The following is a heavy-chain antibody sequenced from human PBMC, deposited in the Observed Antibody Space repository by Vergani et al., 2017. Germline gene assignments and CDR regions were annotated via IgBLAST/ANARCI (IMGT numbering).Heavy chain of an antibody. CDR1: EFTLSTYA. Sequence: EVQLLESGGGLVQPGGSLRLSCSASEFTLSTYAMTWVRQAPGKGLEWVSGLSNSGGSTDYADSVKGRFTISRDNSKNTLYLQMNSLRAEDTAVYYCANSIGPIVVVPAAPFDYWGQGTLVTVSS. J-gene: IGHJ4*02. CDR3: ANSIGPIVVVPAAPFDY. CDR2: LSNSGGST. V-gene: IGHV3-23*01. D-gene: IGHD2-2*01.